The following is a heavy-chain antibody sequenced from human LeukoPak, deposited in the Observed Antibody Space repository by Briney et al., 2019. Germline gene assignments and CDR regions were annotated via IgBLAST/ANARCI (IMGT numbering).Heavy chain of an antibody. CDR3: ARGVPPLKLWPSAPYYYYMDV. Sequence: GASVKVSCTASGYTFTSFGISWVRQAPGQGLEWMGWISAYNGNTNYAQKLRGRVTMTTDTSTSTAYMELRSMRCYDTAVYYCARGVPPLKLWPSAPYYYYMDVWGKGTTVTVSS. D-gene: IGHD5-18*01. V-gene: IGHV1-18*01. J-gene: IGHJ6*03. CDR2: ISAYNGNT. CDR1: GYTFTSFG.